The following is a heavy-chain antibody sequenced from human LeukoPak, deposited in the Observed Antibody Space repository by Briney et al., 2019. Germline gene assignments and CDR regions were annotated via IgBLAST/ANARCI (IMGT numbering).Heavy chain of an antibody. CDR2: ISSSSSYI. CDR1: GFTFSSYS. D-gene: IGHD3-22*01. J-gene: IGHJ5*02. V-gene: IGHV3-21*01. CDR3: ARDGVGYYDSSGYPNWFDP. Sequence: GGSLRLSCAASGFTFSSYSMNWVRQAPGKGLEWVSSISSSSSYIYYADSVKGRFTISRDNAKNSLYLQMNSLRDEDTAVYYCARDGVGYYDSSGYPNWFDPWGQGTLVTVSS.